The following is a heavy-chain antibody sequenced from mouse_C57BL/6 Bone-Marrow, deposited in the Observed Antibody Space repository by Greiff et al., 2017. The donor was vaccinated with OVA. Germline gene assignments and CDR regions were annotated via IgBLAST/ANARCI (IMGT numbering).Heavy chain of an antibody. Sequence: QVQLQQPGAELVRPGSSVKLSCKASGYTFTSYWMHWVKQRPIQGLEWIGNIDPSDSETHYTQKFKAKATLTAHKSSSTAYMQLSSLTSEDAAVYYCARGGYWGWYFDVWGTGTTVTVSS. V-gene: IGHV1-52*01. D-gene: IGHD4-1*01. CDR2: IDPSDSET. J-gene: IGHJ1*03. CDR1: GYTFTSYW. CDR3: ARGGYWGWYFDV.